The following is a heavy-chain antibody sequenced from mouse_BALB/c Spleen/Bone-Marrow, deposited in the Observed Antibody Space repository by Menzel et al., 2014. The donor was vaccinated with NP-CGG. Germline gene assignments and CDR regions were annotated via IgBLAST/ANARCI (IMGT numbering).Heavy chain of an antibody. CDR3: ARSGGKRYFAV. V-gene: IGHV3-2*02. CDR1: GYSITSDYA. D-gene: IGHD1-1*02. CDR2: ISYSGRF. J-gene: IGHJ1*01. Sequence: EVKLMESGPGLVKPFQSLSLTCTVTGYSITSDYAWNWIRQFPGNKLEWMGYISYSGRFSYNPSLKSRISVTRDTPKNQFFLQLNSVTAEDTATYYCARSGGKRYFAVWGAGTSVTVSS.